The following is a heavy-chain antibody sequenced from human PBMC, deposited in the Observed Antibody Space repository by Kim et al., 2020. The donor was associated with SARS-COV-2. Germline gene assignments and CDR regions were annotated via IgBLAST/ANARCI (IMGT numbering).Heavy chain of an antibody. CDR2: ST. Sequence: STSYAQKFQGRVTMTRDTSTSTVYMELSSLRSEDTAVYYCARVSGYVLDYWGQGTLVTVSS. D-gene: IGHD5-12*01. J-gene: IGHJ4*02. CDR3: ARVSGYVLDY. V-gene: IGHV1-46*01.